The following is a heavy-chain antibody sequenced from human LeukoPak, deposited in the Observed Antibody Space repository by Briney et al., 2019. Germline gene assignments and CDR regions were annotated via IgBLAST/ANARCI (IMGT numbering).Heavy chain of an antibody. V-gene: IGHV1-2*02. Sequence: ASVKVSCKASGYTFTGYYMHWVRQAPGQGLEWMGWINPNSGGTNYAQKFQGRVTMTRDTSISTAYMELSRLRSDDTAVYYCARDHLGGSGWYGYWSQGTLVTVSS. J-gene: IGHJ4*02. D-gene: IGHD6-19*01. CDR1: GYTFTGYY. CDR2: INPNSGGT. CDR3: ARDHLGGSGWYGY.